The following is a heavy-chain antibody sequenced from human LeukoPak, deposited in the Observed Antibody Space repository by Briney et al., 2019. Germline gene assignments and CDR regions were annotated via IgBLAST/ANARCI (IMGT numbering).Heavy chain of an antibody. J-gene: IGHJ4*02. V-gene: IGHV4-38-2*02. CDR2: IYYSGST. D-gene: IGHD3-10*01. Sequence: TSETLSLTCTVSGYSISSGYYWGWIRQPPGKGLEWIGSIYYSGSTYYNPSLKSRVTISVDTSKNQFSLKLSSVTAADTAVYYCASLMVRGVIGKSRDYRGQGTLVTVSS. CDR1: GYSISSGYY. CDR3: ASLMVRGVIGKSRDY.